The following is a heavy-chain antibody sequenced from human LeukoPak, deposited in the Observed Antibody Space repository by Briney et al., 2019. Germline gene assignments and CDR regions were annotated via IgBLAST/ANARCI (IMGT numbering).Heavy chain of an antibody. CDR2: ISSSGSTT. CDR1: GVSFRDYY. J-gene: IGHJ4*02. D-gene: IGHD3-22*01. Sequence: GGSLRLSCAASGVSFRDYYMSWIRQAPGKGLEWVSYISSSGSTTYYADSVKGRFTISRDNAKNSLYLQMNSLRAEDTALYYCAIMHPYYDGSGYWVQWGQGTLVTVSS. CDR3: AIMHPYYDGSGYWVQ. V-gene: IGHV3-11*01.